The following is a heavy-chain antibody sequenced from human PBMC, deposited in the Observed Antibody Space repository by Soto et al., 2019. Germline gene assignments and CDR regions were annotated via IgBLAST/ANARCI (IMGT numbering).Heavy chain of an antibody. V-gene: IGHV1-69*02. CDR1: GGTFSSYT. CDR2: IIPILGIA. CDR3: ARGYCSSTSCSDTPWGVDWSDP. Sequence: SVKVSCKASGGTFSSYTICWVRQAPGQGLEWMGRIIPILGIANYAQKFQGRVTITADKSTSTAYVELSSLRSEDTAVYYCARGYCSSTSCSDTPWGVDWSDPWGQGTLVTVFS. J-gene: IGHJ5*02. D-gene: IGHD2-2*01.